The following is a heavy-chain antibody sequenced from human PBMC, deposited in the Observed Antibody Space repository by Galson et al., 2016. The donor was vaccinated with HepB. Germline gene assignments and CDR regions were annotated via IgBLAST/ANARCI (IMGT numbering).Heavy chain of an antibody. CDR2: IKQGGSEK. V-gene: IGHV3-7*03. CDR1: GFTLSDSY. CDR3: ASDRGYFDPSGYHVFRT. D-gene: IGHD3-22*01. Sequence: SLRLSCAASGFTLSDSYMSWIRQAPGKGLEWVANIKQGGSEKYYVDSVKGRCTISRDNAKNSLYLQMNGLRPEDTAVYYCASDRGYFDPSGYHVFRTWGQGTLVTVSS. J-gene: IGHJ4*02.